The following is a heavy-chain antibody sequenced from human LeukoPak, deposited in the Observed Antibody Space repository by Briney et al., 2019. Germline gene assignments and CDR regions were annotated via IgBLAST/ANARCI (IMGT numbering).Heavy chain of an antibody. CDR3: ARDVSWELPSPGAFDI. Sequence: GGSLRLSCAASGFTFSSYSMNWVRQAPGKGLEWVSFISSSSSYIYYADSVKGRFTISRDNAKNSLYLQMNSLRAEDTAVYYCARDVSWELPSPGAFDIWGQGTMVTVSS. J-gene: IGHJ3*02. CDR2: ISSSSSYI. D-gene: IGHD1-26*01. CDR1: GFTFSSYS. V-gene: IGHV3-21*01.